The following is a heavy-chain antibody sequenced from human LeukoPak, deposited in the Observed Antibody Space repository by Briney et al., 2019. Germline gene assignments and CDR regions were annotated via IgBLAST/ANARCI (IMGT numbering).Heavy chain of an antibody. CDR3: WRPYCTNSICSSSVVDS. D-gene: IGHD2-8*01. Sequence: SETLSLTCAVYGGSFSGYYWSWIRQPPGKGLEWIGEINHSGSTNYNPSLKSRVTVSVDTSKNQFSLKLSSVAAADTAIYYCWRPYCTNSICSSSVVDSWGQGTLVTVSS. J-gene: IGHJ4*02. V-gene: IGHV4-34*01. CDR1: GGSFSGYY. CDR2: INHSGST.